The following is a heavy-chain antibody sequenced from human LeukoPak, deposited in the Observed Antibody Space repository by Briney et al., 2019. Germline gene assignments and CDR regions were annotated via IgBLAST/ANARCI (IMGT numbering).Heavy chain of an antibody. J-gene: IGHJ5*02. V-gene: IGHV4-39*01. Sequence: SETLSLTCNVLGGAMRSSNYYWGWIRQPPGKELEWIGSIYYSGSTYYNPSLKGRGTMYVDTSNNQFSLKLTSATATDTAVYYCVRLFYYDTSGPPSWGQGTLVTVSS. CDR1: GGAMRSSNYY. D-gene: IGHD3-22*01. CDR2: IYYSGST. CDR3: VRLFYYDTSGPPS.